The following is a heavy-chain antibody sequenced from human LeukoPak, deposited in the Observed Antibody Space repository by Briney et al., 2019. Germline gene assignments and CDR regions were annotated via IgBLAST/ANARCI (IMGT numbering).Heavy chain of an antibody. CDR3: ARDVRRWLQLNAFDI. V-gene: IGHV1-8*03. CDR2: MNPNSGNT. J-gene: IGHJ3*02. D-gene: IGHD5-24*01. CDR1: GYTFTSYD. Sequence: APVKVSCKASGYTFTSYDINWVRQATGQGLEWMGWMNPNSGNTGYAQKFQGRVTITRNTSISTAYMELSSLRSEDTAVYYCARDVRRWLQLNAFDIWGQGTMVTVSS.